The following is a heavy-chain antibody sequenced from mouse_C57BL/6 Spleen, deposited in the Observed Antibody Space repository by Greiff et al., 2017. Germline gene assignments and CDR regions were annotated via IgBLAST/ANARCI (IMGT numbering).Heavy chain of an antibody. CDR3: AREGKTGTLDY. D-gene: IGHD4-1*01. CDR1: GYSITGGYN. CDR2: IRDDGSN. V-gene: IGHV3-6*01. Sequence: VQLQQSGPGLVKPSPSLSLTCSVTGYSITGGYNWNWIRRFPGNKLEWMGYIRDDGSNNYHPSLKNRISITRDTSTNTLSLKLNSVTTEDTTTYYCAREGKTGTLDYWGQGTTLTVSS. J-gene: IGHJ2*01.